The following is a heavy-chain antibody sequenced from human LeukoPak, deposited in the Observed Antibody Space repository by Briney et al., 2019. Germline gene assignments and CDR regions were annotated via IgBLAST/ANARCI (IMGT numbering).Heavy chain of an antibody. J-gene: IGHJ4*02. D-gene: IGHD3-22*01. CDR1: GGTFSSYA. CDR2: IIPIFGTA. Sequence: SVKVSCNASGGTFSSYAISWVRQAPGQGLEWMGGIIPIFGTANYAQKFQGRVTITTAESTSTAYMELSSLRSEDTAVYYCARGPYDSSGYYYSFDHWGQGTLVTVSS. V-gene: IGHV1-69*05. CDR3: ARGPYDSSGYYYSFDH.